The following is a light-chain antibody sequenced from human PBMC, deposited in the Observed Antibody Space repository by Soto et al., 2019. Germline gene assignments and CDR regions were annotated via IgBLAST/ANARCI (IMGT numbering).Light chain of an antibody. V-gene: IGKV1-6*01. CDR2: AAS. J-gene: IGKJ1*01. CDR1: RDVGSD. CDR3: LQDYGDSWT. Sequence: QMSQSPSSLSASVGEKIIITCRASRDVGSDVSWYQQKPGQAPKLLIYAASNLYTGVPSRFSGSRSGTEFTLTISSLQPEDFASYYCLQDYGDSWTFGQGTKVDIK.